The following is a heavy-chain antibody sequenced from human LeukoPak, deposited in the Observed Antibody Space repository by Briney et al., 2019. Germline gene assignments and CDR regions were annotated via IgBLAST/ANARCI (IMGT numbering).Heavy chain of an antibody. CDR3: AKDYCRDGNCPFPFLDS. CDR2: ITGTGGR. D-gene: IGHD2-15*01. J-gene: IGHJ4*02. Sequence: GGSLRLSCAASGFTFSSYAMSWVRQAPGKGLEWVSIITGTGGRYYGDSVKGRFILSRDNSKNTVYMQMSSLRAEDTATYYCAKDYCRDGNCPFPFLDSWGQGTLVTVSS. V-gene: IGHV3-23*01. CDR1: GFTFSSYA.